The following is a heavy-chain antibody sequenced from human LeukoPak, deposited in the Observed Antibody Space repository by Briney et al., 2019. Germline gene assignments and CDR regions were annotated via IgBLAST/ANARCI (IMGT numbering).Heavy chain of an antibody. CDR1: GYTFTSYD. V-gene: IGHV1-8*01. CDR3: ARARSGWAYNWFDP. CDR2: MNPNTGST. Sequence: ASVKVSCKASGYTFTSYDINWVRQATGQGLGWMGWMNPNTGSTGYAQKLQDRVTMTRNTSISTAYMELSGLTFEDTAIYYCARARSGWAYNWFDPWGQGTLVTVSS. D-gene: IGHD6-19*01. J-gene: IGHJ5*02.